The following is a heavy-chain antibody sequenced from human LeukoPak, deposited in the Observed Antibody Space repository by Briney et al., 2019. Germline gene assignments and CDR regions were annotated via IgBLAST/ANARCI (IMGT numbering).Heavy chain of an antibody. V-gene: IGHV4-4*07. J-gene: IGHJ4*02. CDR2: IYTSGAT. CDR1: GGSINSYY. D-gene: IGHD3-22*01. CDR3: ASTTYDYDTSGHYFLDY. Sequence: SETLSLTCTVSGGSINSYYWSWIRQPAGKGLEWIGRIYTSGATNYNPSLKSRVTMSVDTSKNHFSLQLRSVTAADTAVYYCASTTYDYDTSGHYFLDYWGQGSLVTVSS.